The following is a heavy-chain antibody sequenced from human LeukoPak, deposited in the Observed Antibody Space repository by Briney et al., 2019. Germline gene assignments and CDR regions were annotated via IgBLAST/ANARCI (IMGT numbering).Heavy chain of an antibody. J-gene: IGHJ6*02. V-gene: IGHV4-59*01. D-gene: IGHD3-10*01. CDR2: IYYSGST. Sequence: PSETLSLTCTVSGGSISSYYWSWIRQPPGKGLEWIGYIYYSGSTNYNPSLKSRVTISVDTSKNQFSLKLSSVTAADTAVYYCARHGSGALYYYYYGMDVWGQGTTVTVSS. CDR3: ARHGSGALYYYYYGMDV. CDR1: GGSISSYY.